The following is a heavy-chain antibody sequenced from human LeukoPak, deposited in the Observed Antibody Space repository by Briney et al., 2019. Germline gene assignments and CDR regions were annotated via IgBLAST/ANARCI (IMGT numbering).Heavy chain of an antibody. J-gene: IGHJ4*02. CDR3: ARGWGYFDY. CDR1: GGSISNYY. CDR2: VYSSGST. D-gene: IGHD7-27*01. Sequence: SETLSLTCTVSGGSISNYYWIWIRQPPGKGLEWIGYVYSSGSTNYNPSLKSRVTISVDTSKNQFSLRLTSVTAADTAVYYCARGWGYFDYWGQETRVTVSS. V-gene: IGHV4-59*01.